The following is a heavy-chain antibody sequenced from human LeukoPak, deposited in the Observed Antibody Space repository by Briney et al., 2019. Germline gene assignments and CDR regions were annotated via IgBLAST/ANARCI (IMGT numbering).Heavy chain of an antibody. Sequence: GGSLRLSCAASGSTFSSYAMSWVRQAPGKGLEWVSAISAGGGSTYYADSVKGRFTISRDNAKNSLYLQMNSLRVEETAVYYCAREGGNYGKDVWGRGTTVIVSS. J-gene: IGHJ6*02. CDR1: GSTFSSYA. CDR2: ISAGGGST. CDR3: AREGGNYGKDV. D-gene: IGHD1-26*01. V-gene: IGHV3-23*01.